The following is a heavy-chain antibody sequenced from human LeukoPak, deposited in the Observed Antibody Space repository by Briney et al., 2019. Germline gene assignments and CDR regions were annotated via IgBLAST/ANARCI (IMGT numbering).Heavy chain of an antibody. J-gene: IGHJ6*04. CDR1: GGSVNNGGYF. V-gene: IGHV4-61*08. D-gene: IGHD6-25*01. Sequence: PSETLSLTCTVSGGSVNNGGYFWNWIRQSPGKGLEWLGYVYSSGSPNYNPSLRSRVSMSVDTSMNQFSLKLSSVTAADTTVYYCASVSVSSAGYHFYYYGMDVWGKGTTVIVSS. CDR3: ASVSVSSAGYHFYYYGMDV. CDR2: VYSSGSP.